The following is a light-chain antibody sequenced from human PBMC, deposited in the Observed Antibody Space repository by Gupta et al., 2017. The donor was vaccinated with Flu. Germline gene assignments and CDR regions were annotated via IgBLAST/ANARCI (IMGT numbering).Light chain of an antibody. J-gene: IGLJ3*02. V-gene: IGLV1-47*01. CDR1: RSNIGRNY. CDR2: RNN. CDR3: ASWDDALSVWG. Sequence: QSVLTQPPSTSGTPGQTVTISCSGGRSNIGRNYICWYHQLPGTAPKLLIYRNNLRPSGVPDRFSGSKSDTSGSLSISGLRSEDEGDYYCASWDDALSVWGFGGGTTLTVL.